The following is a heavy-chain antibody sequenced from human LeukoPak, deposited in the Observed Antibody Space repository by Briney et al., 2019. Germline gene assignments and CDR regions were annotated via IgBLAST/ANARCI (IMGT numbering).Heavy chain of an antibody. D-gene: IGHD3-3*01. V-gene: IGHV4-59*01. CDR2: IYYSGST. Sequence: PSETLSLTCTVSGGSISSYHWSWIRQPPGKGLEWIGYIYYSGSTNYNPSLKSRVTISVDTSKNQFSLKLSSVTAADTAVYYCALFGVAIYGMDVWGQGTTVTVSS. CDR3: ALFGVAIYGMDV. CDR1: GGSISSYH. J-gene: IGHJ6*02.